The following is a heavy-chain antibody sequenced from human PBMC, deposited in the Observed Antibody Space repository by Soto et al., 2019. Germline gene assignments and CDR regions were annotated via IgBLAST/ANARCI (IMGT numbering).Heavy chain of an antibody. V-gene: IGHV3-48*02. D-gene: IGHD2-2*01. CDR2: ISSSSSTI. Sequence: GGSLRLSCAASGFTXSSYSMNWVRQAPGKGLEWVSYISSSSSTIYYADSVKGRFTISRDNAKNSLYLQMNSLRDEDTAVYYCARHMDAQYYYYGMDVWGQGTTVTVSS. CDR3: ARHMDAQYYYYGMDV. J-gene: IGHJ6*02. CDR1: GFTXSSYS.